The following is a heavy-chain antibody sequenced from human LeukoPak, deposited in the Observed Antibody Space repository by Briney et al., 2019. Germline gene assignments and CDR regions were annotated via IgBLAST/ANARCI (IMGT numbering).Heavy chain of an antibody. J-gene: IGHJ6*03. D-gene: IGHD1-7*01. CDR1: GDSINSDIYS. CDR2: IYYSGNT. Sequence: SETLSLTCTVSGDSINSDIYSWGWIRQPPGKGLEWIGTIYYSGNTYYNPSLDSRVTISVDTSKNQFSLKLSSVTAADTAVYYCARLTITGTGRGYMYVWGKGTTVTVSS. CDR3: ARLTITGTGRGYMYV. V-gene: IGHV4-39*01.